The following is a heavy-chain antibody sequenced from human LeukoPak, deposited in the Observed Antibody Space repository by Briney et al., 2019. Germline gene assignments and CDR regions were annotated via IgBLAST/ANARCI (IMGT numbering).Heavy chain of an antibody. CDR1: GFAFSRLW. CDR2: INEDGSVE. V-gene: IGHV3-7*01. J-gene: IGHJ4*02. Sequence: GGSLRLSCTASGFAFSRLWMSWVRQAPGKGLEWVAKINEDGSVEYYVDSVKGRVTISRDNAKTSVSLQLNSLRVEDTAVYYCAKGGWLDNWGQGTLVIVSS. D-gene: IGHD1-26*01. CDR3: AKGGWLDN.